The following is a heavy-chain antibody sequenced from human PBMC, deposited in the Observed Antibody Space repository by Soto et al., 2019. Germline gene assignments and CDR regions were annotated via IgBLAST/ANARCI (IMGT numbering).Heavy chain of an antibody. CDR3: ASVSGGDSVYFFDF. CDR1: GVSISSGGYY. CDR2: IYYSGRT. Sequence: TLSLTCTVSGVSISSGGYYWSWIRQHPGKGLEWIGNIYYSGRTYYNPSLKSRVILSVDTSKNHFSLTLTSVTAADSAMYYCASVSGGDSVYFFDFWGQGTLVTVSS. D-gene: IGHD2-21*02. J-gene: IGHJ4*02. V-gene: IGHV4-31*03.